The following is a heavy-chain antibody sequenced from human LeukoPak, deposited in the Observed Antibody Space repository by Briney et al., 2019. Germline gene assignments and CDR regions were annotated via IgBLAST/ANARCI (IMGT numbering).Heavy chain of an antibody. V-gene: IGHV1-18*01. CDR2: TSAYNGNT. J-gene: IGHJ6*03. CDR1: GYTFTSYG. Sequence: GASVKVSCKASGYTFTSYGISWVRQAPGQGLEWMGWTSAYNGNTNYAQKLQGRVTMTTDTSTSTACMELRSLRSDDTAVYYCARVVGGAYYYYYYMDVWGKGTTVTVSS. CDR3: ARVVGGAYYYYYYMDV. D-gene: IGHD3-16*01.